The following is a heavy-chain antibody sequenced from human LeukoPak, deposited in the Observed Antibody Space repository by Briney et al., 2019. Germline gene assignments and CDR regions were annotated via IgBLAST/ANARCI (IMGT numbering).Heavy chain of an antibody. CDR3: ARHWYSNYYMDV. CDR2: IYYSGST. J-gene: IGHJ6*03. D-gene: IGHD4-11*01. V-gene: IGHV4-39*01. Sequence: PSETLSLTCTVSGGSISSSSYYWGWIRQPPGKGLEWIGSIYYSGSTYYNPSLKSRVTISVDTSKNQFSLKLSSVTAADTAVYYCARHWYSNYYMDVWGKGTTVAVSS. CDR1: GGSISSSSYY.